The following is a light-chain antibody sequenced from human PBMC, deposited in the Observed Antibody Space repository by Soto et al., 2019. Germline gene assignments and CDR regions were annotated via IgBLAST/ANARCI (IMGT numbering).Light chain of an antibody. J-gene: IGLJ1*01. Sequence: QSALTQPASVSGSPGQSITISCTGSISDVGSYDLVSWYQQHPGKAPKLMIYQVNRRPSGVSNRFVGSKSGNTASLAISGLQAEDEADYYCSSYTTTSNYVFGTGTKVTVL. CDR2: QVN. V-gene: IGLV2-14*02. CDR3: SSYTTTSNYV. CDR1: ISDVGSYDL.